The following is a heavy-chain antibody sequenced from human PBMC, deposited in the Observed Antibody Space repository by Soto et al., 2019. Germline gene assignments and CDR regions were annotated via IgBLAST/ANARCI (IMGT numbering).Heavy chain of an antibody. J-gene: IGHJ6*03. D-gene: IGHD3-3*01. CDR1: GFTFSNAW. V-gene: IGHV3-15*01. Sequence: PGGSLRLSCAASGFTFSNAWMSWVRQAPGKGLEWVGRIKSKTDGGTTDYAAPVKGRFTISRDDSKNTLYLQMNSLKTEDTAVYYCTTVWSGRKSTYYYYYDMDVWGKGTTVTVSS. CDR3: TTVWSGRKSTYYYYYDMDV. CDR2: IKSKTDGGTT.